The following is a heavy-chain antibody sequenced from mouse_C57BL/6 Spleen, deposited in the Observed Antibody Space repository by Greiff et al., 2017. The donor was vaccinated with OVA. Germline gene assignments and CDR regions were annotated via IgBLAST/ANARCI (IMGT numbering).Heavy chain of an antibody. D-gene: IGHD4-1*01. Sequence: EVQLQQSGPELVKPGASVKISCKASGYTFTDYYMNWVKQSHGKSLEWIGDINPNNGGTSYNQKFKGKATLTVDKSSSTAYMELRSLTSEDSAVYYCARRGTGTKGNAMDYWGQGTSVTVSS. CDR2: INPNNGGT. CDR1: GYTFTDYY. V-gene: IGHV1-26*01. CDR3: ARRGTGTKGNAMDY. J-gene: IGHJ4*01.